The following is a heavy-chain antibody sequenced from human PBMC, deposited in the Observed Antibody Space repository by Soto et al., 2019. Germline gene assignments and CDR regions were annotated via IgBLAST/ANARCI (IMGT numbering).Heavy chain of an antibody. V-gene: IGHV1-69*14. Sequence: QVLLVQSGAEMKKPGSSVKVSCKASGGTFSTSSINWVRQAPGQRPEWMGNILPIFGTADYAQKFQGRVTITADKSTNTAHLEPPRPLSGDTAVYYRARGHEFGGNSDAFDIWGQGTVVTVSS. D-gene: IGHD1-26*01. CDR3: ARGHEFGGNSDAFDI. CDR1: GGTFSTSS. CDR2: ILPIFGTA. J-gene: IGHJ3*02.